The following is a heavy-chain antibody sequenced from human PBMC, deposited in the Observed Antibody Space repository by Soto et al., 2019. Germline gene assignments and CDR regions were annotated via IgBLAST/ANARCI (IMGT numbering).Heavy chain of an antibody. J-gene: IGHJ3*02. Sequence: EGSLRLSGSAGGLSLMEYDIRCIHRDPEKGLEWVSHIRTSGSTVYYADSVKGRFTISRDHAKNSLYLQMNSLRAEDTAVYYCARALWAGTIWDDAFDIWGQGTMVTVSS. D-gene: IGHD1-7*01. CDR2: IRTSGSTV. CDR3: ARALWAGTIWDDAFDI. CDR1: GLSLMEYD. V-gene: IGHV3-11*01.